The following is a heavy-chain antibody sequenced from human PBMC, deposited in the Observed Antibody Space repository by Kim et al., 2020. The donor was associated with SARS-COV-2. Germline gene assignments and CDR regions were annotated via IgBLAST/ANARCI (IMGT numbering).Heavy chain of an antibody. Sequence: GGSLRLSCVASGFSFSNYGMEWVRQAPGKGLEWVAVIWHDGSNKFYAQSVKGRFTISRDNSKNTLYLQMHSLTAEDTAVYYCARDRKIGSSYFDYWGQGTLVTVSS. V-gene: IGHV3-33*01. CDR3: ARDRKIGSSYFDY. CDR2: IWHDGSNK. J-gene: IGHJ4*02. CDR1: GFSFSNYG. D-gene: IGHD3-22*01.